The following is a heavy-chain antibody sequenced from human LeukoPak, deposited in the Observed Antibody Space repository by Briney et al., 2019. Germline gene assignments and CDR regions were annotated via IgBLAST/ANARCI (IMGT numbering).Heavy chain of an antibody. Sequence: SETLSLTCTVSGGSISSGDYYWSWIRQPPGKGLEWIGYIYYSGSTYYNPSLKSRVTISVDTSKSQFSLKLSSVTAADTAVYYCAREMGRDTSFDYWGQGTLVTVSS. V-gene: IGHV4-30-4*01. CDR2: IYYSGST. CDR3: AREMGRDTSFDY. CDR1: GGSISSGDYY. D-gene: IGHD5-18*01. J-gene: IGHJ4*02.